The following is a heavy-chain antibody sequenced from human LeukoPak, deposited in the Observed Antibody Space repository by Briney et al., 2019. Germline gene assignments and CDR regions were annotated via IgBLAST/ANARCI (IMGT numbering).Heavy chain of an antibody. J-gene: IGHJ4*02. D-gene: IGHD3-10*01. CDR1: GYSFTAFY. CDR2: IHPRSGET. CDR3: ARDGEYGTGSYYRGCFDY. Sequence: ASVKVSCKASGYSFTAFYIHWVRQTPGQGLEWMGWIHPRSGETNYAYKFRGRVTMTRDTSISTTYMDLGSLGSDDTAVYYCARDGEYGTGSYYRGCFDYWGQGTLVTVSS. V-gene: IGHV1-2*02.